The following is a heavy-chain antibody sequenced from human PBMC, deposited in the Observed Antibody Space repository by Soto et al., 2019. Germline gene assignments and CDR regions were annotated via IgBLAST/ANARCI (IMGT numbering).Heavy chain of an antibody. J-gene: IGHJ4*02. CDR3: EKDSSRDGFKPIYFDY. Sequence: GGSLRLSCVGSGFTFNIYAMTWVRQAPGKGLEWVSGISGSGGSANHADSVKGRFTISRDNSKNTLYLQMNSLRADDTAIYYCEKDSSRDGFKPIYFDYWGQGTLVNVSS. V-gene: IGHV3-23*01. D-gene: IGHD2-2*01. CDR2: ISGSGGSA. CDR1: GFTFNIYA.